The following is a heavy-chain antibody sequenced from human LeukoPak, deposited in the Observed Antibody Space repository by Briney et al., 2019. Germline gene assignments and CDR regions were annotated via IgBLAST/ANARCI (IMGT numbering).Heavy chain of an antibody. Sequence: PGGSLRLSCAASGFTFSDYYMSWIRQAPGKGLEWVSYISSSSSYTNYADSVKGRFTISRDNAKNSLYLQMNRLRAEDTAVYYCASEGDYDSSGGGFDYWGQGTLVTVSS. CDR1: GFTFSDYY. CDR3: ASEGDYDSSGGGFDY. J-gene: IGHJ4*02. CDR2: ISSSSSYT. V-gene: IGHV3-11*05. D-gene: IGHD3-22*01.